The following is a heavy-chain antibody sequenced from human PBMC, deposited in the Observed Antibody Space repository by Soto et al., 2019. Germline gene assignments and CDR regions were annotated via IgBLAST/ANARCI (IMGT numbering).Heavy chain of an antibody. CDR3: ATKDRGVTAHNWFDP. CDR1: GGTFSSYA. V-gene: IGHV1-69*13. J-gene: IGHJ5*02. CDR2: IIPIFGTA. D-gene: IGHD2-21*02. Sequence: SVKVSCKASGGTFSSYAISWVRQAPGQGLEWMGGIIPIFGTANYAQKFQGRVTITADESTSTAYMELSSLRSEDTAVYYCATKDRGVTAHNWFDPWGQGTLVTVSS.